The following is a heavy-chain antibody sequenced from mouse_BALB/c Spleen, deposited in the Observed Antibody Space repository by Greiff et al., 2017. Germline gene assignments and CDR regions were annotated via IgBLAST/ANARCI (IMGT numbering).Heavy chain of an antibody. CDR2: IWAGGST. D-gene: IGHD2-3*01. Sequence: QVQLKESGPGLVAPSRTLSIPCPASGFSLPTFGVPWVRQPPGKGLEWLGVIWAGGSTNYNSALMSRLSISKDNSKSQVFLKMNSLQTDDTAMYYCARFYDGYYVWFAYWGQGTLVTVSA. J-gene: IGHJ3*01. CDR3: ARFYDGYYVWFAY. V-gene: IGHV2-9*02. CDR1: GFSLPTFG.